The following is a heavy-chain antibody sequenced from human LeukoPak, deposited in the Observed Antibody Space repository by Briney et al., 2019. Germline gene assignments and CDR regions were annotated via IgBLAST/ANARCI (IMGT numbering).Heavy chain of an antibody. CDR2: ISSDGSIK. J-gene: IGHJ4*02. CDR1: GVTFSRYG. D-gene: IGHD2-2*01. V-gene: IGHV3-33*01. CDR3: ARDRSTELYYFDS. Sequence: GGSLRLSCAASGVTFSRYGMHWVRQAPGKGLEWVAVISSDGSIKYYGDSVKDRFTISRDNSKNTLFLQMNGLRAEDTAVYSCARDRSTELYYFDSWGQGTLVTASS.